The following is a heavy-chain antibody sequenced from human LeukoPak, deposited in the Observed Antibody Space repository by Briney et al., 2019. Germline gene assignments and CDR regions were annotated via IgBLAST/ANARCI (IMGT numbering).Heavy chain of an antibody. Sequence: ASVKVSCKASGYTFIDFYLHRVRQAPGQAFEWMGWINPNTGDTNFAQKFLGTVTLTSDTSINTAYMEIHSLRPDDAAVYYCTRPRYTIKGAVNGWASFDLWGQGTKVTVSS. CDR1: GYTFIDFY. D-gene: IGHD3-3*01. V-gene: IGHV1-2*02. CDR3: TRPRYTIKGAVNGWASFDL. J-gene: IGHJ3*01. CDR2: INPNTGDT.